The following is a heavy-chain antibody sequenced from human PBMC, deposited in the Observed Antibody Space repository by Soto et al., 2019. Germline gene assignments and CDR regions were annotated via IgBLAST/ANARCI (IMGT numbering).Heavy chain of an antibody. CDR1: GFSLSTSGVG. V-gene: IGHV2-5*02. CDR2: IYWDDDK. J-gene: IGHJ4*02. D-gene: IGHD3-10*01. CDR3: AHSDLTKVLLWFGFDY. Sequence: QITLKESGPTLVKPTQTLTLTCTFSGFSLSTSGVGVGWIRQPPGKALEWLALIYWDDDKRYSPSLKSRLTITKDTTKTQVVLTMTNMAPVDTATYYCAHSDLTKVLLWFGFDYWGQGTLVTVSS.